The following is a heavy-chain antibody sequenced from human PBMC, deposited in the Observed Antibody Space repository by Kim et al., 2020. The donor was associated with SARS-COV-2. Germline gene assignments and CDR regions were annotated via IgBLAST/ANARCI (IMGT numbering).Heavy chain of an antibody. V-gene: IGHV3-21*01. J-gene: IGHJ4*02. CDR2: ISSSSSYI. D-gene: IGHD6-19*01. CDR3: ARVWSSGWYLGNFDY. CDR1: GFTFSSYS. Sequence: GGSLRLSCAASGFTFSSYSMNWVRQAPGKGLEWVSSISSSSSYIYYADSVKGRFTISRDNAKNSLYLQMNSLRAEDTAVYYCARVWSSGWYLGNFDYWGQGTLVTVSS.